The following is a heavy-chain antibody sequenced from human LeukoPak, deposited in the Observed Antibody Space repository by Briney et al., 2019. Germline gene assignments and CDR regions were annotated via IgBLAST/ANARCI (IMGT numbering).Heavy chain of an antibody. D-gene: IGHD1-1*01. V-gene: IGHV3-11*01. CDR2: ISGGGTTI. Sequence: GGSLRLSCAASGFTVSSNYMSWVRQAPGKGLECVSSISGGGTTIFYADSVKGRFTVSRDNAKNSLYLQMNSLRDEDTAVYYCARDPISPQLEETAWGKGTTVIVSS. CDR1: GFTVSSNY. CDR3: ARDPISPQLEETA. J-gene: IGHJ6*04.